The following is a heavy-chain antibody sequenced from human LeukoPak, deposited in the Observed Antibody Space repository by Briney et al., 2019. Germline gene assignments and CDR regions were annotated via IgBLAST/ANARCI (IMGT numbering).Heavy chain of an antibody. J-gene: IGHJ5*02. Sequence: GGSLRLSCAASGFIFSNFGMHWVRQAPGKGLEWVSFIRYDGSEKYYADSVKGRFTISRDNSKNTLYLQMNSLRAEDTAVYYCARNEFPTGWFDPWGQGTLVTVSS. CDR2: IRYDGSEK. D-gene: IGHD1-1*01. CDR1: GFIFSNFG. V-gene: IGHV3-30*02. CDR3: ARNEFPTGWFDP.